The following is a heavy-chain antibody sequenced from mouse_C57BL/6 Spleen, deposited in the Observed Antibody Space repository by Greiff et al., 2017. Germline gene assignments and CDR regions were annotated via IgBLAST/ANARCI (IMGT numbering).Heavy chain of an antibody. CDR3: ARGNWAGYAMDY. CDR2: INPSNGGT. D-gene: IGHD4-1*01. V-gene: IGHV1-53*01. CDR1: GYTFTSYW. J-gene: IGHJ4*01. Sequence: QVQLQQPGTELVKPGASVKLSCKASGYTFTSYWMHWVKQRPGQGLEWIGNINPSNGGTNYNEKFKSKATLTIDKSSSTAYMQLSSLTSEDSAVYYCARGNWAGYAMDYWGQGTSVTVSS.